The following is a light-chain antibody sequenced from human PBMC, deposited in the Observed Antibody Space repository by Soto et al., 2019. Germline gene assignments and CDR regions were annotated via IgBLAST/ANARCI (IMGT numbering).Light chain of an antibody. CDR1: QSVSNNY. Sequence: EIVLTQSPGTLSLSPGERATLSCRASQSVSNNYLAWHQQKPGQAPRLLIYGASNRATGIPDRFSGSGSGTDFTLTISRLEPDDFATYYCQQYNNYPWTFGQGTKVDIK. CDR2: GAS. J-gene: IGKJ1*01. CDR3: QQYNNYPWT. V-gene: IGKV3-20*01.